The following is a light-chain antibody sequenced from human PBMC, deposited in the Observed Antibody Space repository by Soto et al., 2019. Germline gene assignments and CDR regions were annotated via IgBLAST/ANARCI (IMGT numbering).Light chain of an antibody. CDR3: SSHTSCSTRV. Sequence: QSVLTQPASVSGSPGQSIAISCTGTSSDVGGYDYVSWYQQQPDKAPKLMIYEVTKRPSGVSNRFSGSKSGNTASLTISGLQAEDEADYYFSSHTSCSTRVFGTGTKLTVL. J-gene: IGLJ1*01. V-gene: IGLV2-14*01. CDR2: EVT. CDR1: SSDVGGYDY.